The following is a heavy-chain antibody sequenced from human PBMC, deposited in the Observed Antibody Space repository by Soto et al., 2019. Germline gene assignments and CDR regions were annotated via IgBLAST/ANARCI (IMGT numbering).Heavy chain of an antibody. CDR3: ARMIPFRGFDY. CDR2: IKQDGSEK. Sequence: EVQLVESGGGLVQPGGSLRLSCAASGFTFSNYWMSWVRQAPGKGLEWVANIKQDGSEKYYVGSVKGRFTISRDNAKNSLYLQMNSLRAEDTAVYYCARMIPFRGFDYWGQGTLVTVSS. V-gene: IGHV3-7*01. CDR1: GFTFSNYW. D-gene: IGHD3-16*01. J-gene: IGHJ4*02.